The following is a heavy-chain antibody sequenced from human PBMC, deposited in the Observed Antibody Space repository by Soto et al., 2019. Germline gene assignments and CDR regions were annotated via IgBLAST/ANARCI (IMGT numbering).Heavy chain of an antibody. J-gene: IGHJ4*02. Sequence: GGSLRLSCAFSRLTVSINYLGWVRQAPGKGLDWVSVMYSGGGTYYADSVKGRFTISRDNSKNTLYLQMNSLRAEDTAVYYCGLKTYYYDSSGYYIPGGFDCWGQGTLVTVSS. D-gene: IGHD3-22*01. CDR3: GLKTYYYDSSGYYIPGGFDC. CDR2: MYSGGGT. CDR1: RLTVSINY. V-gene: IGHV3-53*01.